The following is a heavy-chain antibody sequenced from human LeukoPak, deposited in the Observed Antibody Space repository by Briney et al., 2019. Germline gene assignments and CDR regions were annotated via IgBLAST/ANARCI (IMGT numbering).Heavy chain of an antibody. Sequence: KPSETLSLTCTVSGGSISSYYWSWIRQPPGKGLEWIGYIYYSGSTNYNPSLKSRVTISVDTSKNQFSLKLSSVTAADTAVYYCARTPYSSSWYVDGRQKFDPWGQGTLVTVSS. J-gene: IGHJ5*02. D-gene: IGHD6-13*01. CDR2: IYYSGST. CDR3: ARTPYSSSWYVDGRQKFDP. CDR1: GGSISSYY. V-gene: IGHV4-59*08.